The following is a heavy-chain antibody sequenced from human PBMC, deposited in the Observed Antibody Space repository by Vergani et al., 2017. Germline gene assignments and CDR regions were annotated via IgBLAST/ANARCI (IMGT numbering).Heavy chain of an antibody. CDR2: INHSGST. V-gene: IGHV4-34*01. CDR1: GGSFSGYY. J-gene: IGHJ3*02. CDR3: ARPLAVAGLPDAFDI. Sequence: QVQLQQWGAGLLQPSETLSLTCAVYGGSFSGYYWSWIRQPPGTGLEWIGEINHSGSTNYNPSLKSRVTISVDTSKNQFSLKLSSVTAADTAVYYCARPLAVAGLPDAFDIWGQGTMVTVSS. D-gene: IGHD6-19*01.